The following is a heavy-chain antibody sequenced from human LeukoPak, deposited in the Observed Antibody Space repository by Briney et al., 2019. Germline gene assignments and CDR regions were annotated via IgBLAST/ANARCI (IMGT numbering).Heavy chain of an antibody. CDR3: AKGGTVLRFLEWLLGGSYFDY. V-gene: IGHV3-23*01. Sequence: PGGSRRLSCAASGFTFSSYAMSWVRQAPGKGLEWVSAISGSGGSTYYADSVKGRFTISRDNSKNTLYLQMNSLRAEDTAVYYCAKGGTVLRFLEWLLGGSYFDYWGQGTLVTVSS. CDR2: ISGSGGST. D-gene: IGHD3-3*01. J-gene: IGHJ4*02. CDR1: GFTFSSYA.